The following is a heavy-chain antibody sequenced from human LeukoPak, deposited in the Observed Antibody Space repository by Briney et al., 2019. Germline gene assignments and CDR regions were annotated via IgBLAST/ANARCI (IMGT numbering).Heavy chain of an antibody. V-gene: IGHV4-59*01. CDR2: IYYAGST. CDR3: ARGLNRNDYGDYGY. Sequence: SETLSLTCTVSGGSLSSYYWTWIRQPPGKGLEWIGYIYYAGSTSYNPSLKSRVTISVQTSKNQFSLKLSSVTAADTAVYYCARGLNRNDYGDYGYWGQGTLVTVSS. CDR1: GGSLSSYY. D-gene: IGHD4-17*01. J-gene: IGHJ4*02.